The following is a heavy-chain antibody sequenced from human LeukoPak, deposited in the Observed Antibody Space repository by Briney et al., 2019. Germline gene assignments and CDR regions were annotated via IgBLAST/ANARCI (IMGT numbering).Heavy chain of an antibody. Sequence: SETLSLTSTVSGGSISSSSYYCGWIRQPPGKGLEWIGSIYYSGSTYYNPSLKSRVTISVDTSKNQFSLKLSSVTAADTAVYYCAAMDYASGIYSVDYWGQGTLVTVSS. CDR1: GGSISSSSYY. J-gene: IGHJ4*02. D-gene: IGHD3-10*01. V-gene: IGHV4-39*01. CDR3: AAMDYASGIYSVDY. CDR2: IYYSGST.